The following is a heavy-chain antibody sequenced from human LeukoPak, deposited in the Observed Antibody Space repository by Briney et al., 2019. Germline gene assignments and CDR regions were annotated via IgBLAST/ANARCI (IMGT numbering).Heavy chain of an antibody. V-gene: IGHV3-49*04. CDR1: GFSFADYA. D-gene: IGHD6-25*01. CDR3: TPAADRTIYYYYMDV. J-gene: IGHJ6*03. Sequence: GGSLRLSCTASGFSFADYAMSWVRQAPGKGLEWVGFIRSKDYGGPTEYAASVKGRFTISSDDSKSIAYLQMNSLKTEDTAVYYCTPAADRTIYYYYMDVWGKGTTVTISS. CDR2: IRSKDYGGPT.